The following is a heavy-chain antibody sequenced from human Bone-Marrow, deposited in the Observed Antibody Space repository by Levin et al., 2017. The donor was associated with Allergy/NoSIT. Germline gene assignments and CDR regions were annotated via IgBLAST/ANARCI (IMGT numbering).Heavy chain of an antibody. Sequence: GGSLRLSCVVSGFSFSNHAMHWVRQAPGKGLQWVAVISSDGTKKYYADSVKGRFTISRDNSKNTLYLQMNSLRAEDTAVYYCARDFLYSSGTFATHWGQGTLVTVSS. J-gene: IGHJ4*02. D-gene: IGHD3-10*01. CDR3: ARDFLYSSGTFATH. V-gene: IGHV3-30-3*01. CDR2: ISSDGTKK. CDR1: GFSFSNHA.